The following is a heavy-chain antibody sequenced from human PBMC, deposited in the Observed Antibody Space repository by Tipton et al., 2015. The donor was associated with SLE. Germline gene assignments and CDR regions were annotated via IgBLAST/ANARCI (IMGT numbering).Heavy chain of an antibody. CDR2: IRYDGFNK. V-gene: IGHV3-30*02. Sequence: SLRLSCAASGFTFSTYGMHWVRQAPGKGLEWVAFIRYDGFNKYYADSVKGRFTISRDNSKNTLYLQMNSLGVDDAAVYYCAGVGQWVVQMSFDYWGQGALVTVSS. CDR3: AGVGQWVVQMSFDY. D-gene: IGHD6-19*01. J-gene: IGHJ4*02. CDR1: GFTFSTYG.